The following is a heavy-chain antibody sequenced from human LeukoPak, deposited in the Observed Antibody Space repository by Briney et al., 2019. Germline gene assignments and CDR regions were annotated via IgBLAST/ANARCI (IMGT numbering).Heavy chain of an antibody. Sequence: LSCAAXGXXFSXXXXXGVXXXXXXXXXXISYISSGSSTIYYGDSVKGRFTIPRDNAKTSLDLQMNSLRDEDTAVYYCARGIXXGGNVXYWG. CDR2: ISSGSSTI. J-gene: IGHJ4*01. CDR3: ARGIXXGGNVXY. CDR1: GXXFSXXX. D-gene: IGHD4-23*01. V-gene: IGHV3-48*02.